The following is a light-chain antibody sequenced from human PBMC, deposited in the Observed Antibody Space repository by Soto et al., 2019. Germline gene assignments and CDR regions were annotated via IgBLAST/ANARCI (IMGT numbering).Light chain of an antibody. Sequence: QSVLTQPPSASGSPGQSVTISCTGTSRDVGGYNYVSWYQQHPGKAPKLMIYEVSKRPSGVPDRFSGSKSGNTASLTVSGLRAEDEADYYCSSYAGSNNHVVFGGGTKLTVL. V-gene: IGLV2-8*01. CDR2: EVS. CDR3: SSYAGSNNHVV. J-gene: IGLJ2*01. CDR1: SRDVGGYNY.